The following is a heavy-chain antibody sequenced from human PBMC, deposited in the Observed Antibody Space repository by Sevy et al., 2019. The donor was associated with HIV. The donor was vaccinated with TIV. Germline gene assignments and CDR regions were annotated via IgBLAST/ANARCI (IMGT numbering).Heavy chain of an antibody. CDR1: GYTFTAYY. CDR2: INRNSGGT. D-gene: IGHD3-22*01. CDR3: ARMGDYYDSSGYYPLKF. Sequence: ASVKVSCKASGYTFTAYYIHWVRQAPGQGLEWMGWINRNSGGTYFAKKFQDSVTLTTDTSVNTAYMELRSLRFDDTAVYYCARMGDYYDSSGYYPLKFWGQGTLVTVSS. V-gene: IGHV1-2*02. J-gene: IGHJ4*02.